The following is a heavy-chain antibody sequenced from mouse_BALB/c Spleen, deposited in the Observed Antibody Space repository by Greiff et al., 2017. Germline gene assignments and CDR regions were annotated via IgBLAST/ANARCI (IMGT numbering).Heavy chain of an antibody. D-gene: IGHD2-1*01. Sequence: DLVKPGASVKLSCKASGYTFTSYWINWIKQRPGQGLEWIGRIAPGSGSTYYNEMFKGKATLTVDTSSSTAYIQLSSLSSEDSAVYFCARYGHYEDYFDYWGQGTTLTVSS. CDR1: GYTFTSYW. V-gene: IGHV1S41*01. CDR3: ARYGHYEDYFDY. J-gene: IGHJ2*01. CDR2: IAPGSGST.